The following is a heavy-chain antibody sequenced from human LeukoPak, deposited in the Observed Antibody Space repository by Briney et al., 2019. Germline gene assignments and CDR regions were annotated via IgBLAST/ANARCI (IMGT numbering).Heavy chain of an antibody. CDR1: GYTFTGYY. V-gene: IGHV1-2*02. J-gene: IGHJ5*02. D-gene: IGHD3-10*01. CDR3: ARSGPVLLWFGEFQFDP. Sequence: ASVKVSCKASGYTFTGYYMHWVRQAPGQGLEWMGWINPNSGGTNYAQKFQGRVTMTRDTSISTAYMELSRLRSDDTAVYYCARSGPVLLWFGEFQFDPWGQGTLVTVS. CDR2: INPNSGGT.